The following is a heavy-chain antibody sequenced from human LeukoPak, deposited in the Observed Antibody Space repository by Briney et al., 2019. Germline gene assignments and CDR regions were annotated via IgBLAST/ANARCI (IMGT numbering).Heavy chain of an antibody. CDR2: IYSGGST. J-gene: IGHJ4*02. Sequence: GGSLRLSCAASGFTVSSNYMSWVRQAPGKGLEWVSVIYSGGSTYYADSVKGRFTISRDNSKNTLYLQMNSLRADDTAVYYCARDYYDSSGAGSLWGQGTLVTVSS. D-gene: IGHD3-22*01. CDR1: GFTVSSNY. V-gene: IGHV3-66*02. CDR3: ARDYYDSSGAGSL.